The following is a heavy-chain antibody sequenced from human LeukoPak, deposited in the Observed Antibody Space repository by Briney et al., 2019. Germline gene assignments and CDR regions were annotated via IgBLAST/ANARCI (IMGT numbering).Heavy chain of an antibody. CDR3: AGLRITMVRGVIIRGGYYYMDV. J-gene: IGHJ6*03. CDR1: GGSISSYY. Sequence: SETLSLTCTVSGGSISSYYWSWIRQPPGKGLEWIGYIYYSGSTNYNPSLKSRVTISVDTSKNQFSLKLSSVTAADTAVYYCAGLRITMVRGVIIRGGYYYMDVWGKGTTVTVSS. V-gene: IGHV4-59*12. D-gene: IGHD3-10*01. CDR2: IYYSGST.